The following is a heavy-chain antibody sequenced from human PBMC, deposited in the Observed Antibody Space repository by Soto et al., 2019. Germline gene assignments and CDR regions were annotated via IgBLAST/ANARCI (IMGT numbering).Heavy chain of an antibody. CDR1: GYTFTSYG. J-gene: IGHJ5*02. V-gene: IGHV1-18*01. CDR3: ARCGDPQWGEYNWFDP. Sequence: ASVKVSCKASGYTFTSYGISWVRQAPGQGLEWMGWISAYNGNTNYAQKLQGRVTMTTDTSTNTAYMELRSLRFDDTAVYYCARCGDPQWGEYNWFDPWGQGTLVTVSS. D-gene: IGHD1-26*01. CDR2: ISAYNGNT.